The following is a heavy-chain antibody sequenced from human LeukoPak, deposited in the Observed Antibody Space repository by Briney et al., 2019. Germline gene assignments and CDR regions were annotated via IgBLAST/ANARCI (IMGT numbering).Heavy chain of an antibody. CDR1: GFTFNGYA. Sequence: PGGSLRLSCAASGFTFNGYAMNWIRQAPGKGLEWVGFVRSKAYGETADYAASVKGRFTISRDDSKAIAYLQMNSLKTEDTAVYHCTGDRGAYNLYDYWGQGTLVTVSS. CDR3: TGDRGAYNLYDY. J-gene: IGHJ4*02. V-gene: IGHV3-49*03. D-gene: IGHD1-1*01. CDR2: VRSKAYGETA.